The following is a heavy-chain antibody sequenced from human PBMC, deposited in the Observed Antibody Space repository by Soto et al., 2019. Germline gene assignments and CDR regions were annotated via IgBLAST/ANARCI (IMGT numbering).Heavy chain of an antibody. CDR2: ISSSSSYI. Sequence: GGSLRLSCAASGFTFSSYSMNWVRRAPGKGLEWVSSISSSSSYIYYADSVKGRFTISRDNAKNSLYLQMNSLRAEDTAVYYCARDSRGVTYYYYYYMDVWGKGTTVTVSS. D-gene: IGHD3-10*01. V-gene: IGHV3-21*01. CDR3: ARDSRGVTYYYYYYMDV. CDR1: GFTFSSYS. J-gene: IGHJ6*03.